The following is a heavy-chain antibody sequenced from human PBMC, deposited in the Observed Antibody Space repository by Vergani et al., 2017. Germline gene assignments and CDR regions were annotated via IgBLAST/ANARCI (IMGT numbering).Heavy chain of an antibody. CDR1: GFSFNTYG. CDR3: ARDLIENDTYGRSGY. D-gene: IGHD6-25*01. J-gene: IGHJ1*01. Sequence: QVQLVETGGGVVQPGGSLRLYCATSGFSFNTYGAHWVRQAPGKGLEWVAFIGYDGRIKYNVDSVKGRFTISRDTSKKTLSLQMRSLRSDDTAVYYCARDLIENDTYGRSGYWGPGTLVTVSS. CDR2: IGYDGRIK. V-gene: IGHV3-30*02.